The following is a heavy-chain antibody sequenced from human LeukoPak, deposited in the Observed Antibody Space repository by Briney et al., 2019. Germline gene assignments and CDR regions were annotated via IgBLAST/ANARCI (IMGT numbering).Heavy chain of an antibody. CDR3: ARGGGYSYGFRY. Sequence: SETLSLTCTVSGGSISSYYWSWIRQPPGKGLEWIGYIYYSGSTNYNPSLKSRVTISVDTSKNQFSLKLSSVTAADTAVYYCARGGGYSYGFRYWGQGTLVTVSS. CDR2: IYYSGST. J-gene: IGHJ4*02. D-gene: IGHD5-18*01. V-gene: IGHV4-59*08. CDR1: GGSISSYY.